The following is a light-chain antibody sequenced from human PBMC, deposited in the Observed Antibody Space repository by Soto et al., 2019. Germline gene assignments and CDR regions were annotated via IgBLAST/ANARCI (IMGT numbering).Light chain of an antibody. CDR3: ASITRSSTSV. V-gene: IGLV2-14*01. CDR2: DVT. CDR1: SSDVGGYEY. Sequence: QSVLSQPASVSGSPGQSITISCTGTSSDVGGYEYVSWYQHQPDKAPKLIIYDVTNRPSGVSTRFSGSKSGNTASLTISGIQTEDEADYYCASITRSSTSVFGTGPKVTVL. J-gene: IGLJ1*01.